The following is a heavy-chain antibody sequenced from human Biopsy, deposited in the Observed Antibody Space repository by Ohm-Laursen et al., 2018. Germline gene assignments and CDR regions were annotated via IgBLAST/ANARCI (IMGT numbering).Heavy chain of an antibody. Sequence: SDTLSLTCVVTYGSISGHFWSWIRQAPGKGLEWIGYVYYNGNTNYSPSLKSRATISLDTSKDRFSLRVRSVTAADTAVYYCVRGVDYYDPYHYYALDVWGQGTTVTVSS. D-gene: IGHD3-22*01. J-gene: IGHJ6*02. CDR3: VRGVDYYDPYHYYALDV. CDR1: YGSISGHF. V-gene: IGHV4-59*11. CDR2: VYYNGNT.